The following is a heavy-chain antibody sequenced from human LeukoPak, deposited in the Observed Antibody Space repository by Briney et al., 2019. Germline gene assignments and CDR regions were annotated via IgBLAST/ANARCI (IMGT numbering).Heavy chain of an antibody. CDR1: GFTFSSYA. J-gene: IGHJ4*02. D-gene: IGHD6-6*01. V-gene: IGHV3-64D*09. Sequence: PGGSLRLSCSASGFTFSSYAMHWVRQAPGKGLEYVSAISGNGGSTYYADSVKGRFTISRDNSKNTLYLQMSSLRAEDTAVYYCVKDSSGIAARRGGYFDYWGQGTLVTVSS. CDR3: VKDSSGIAARRGGYFDY. CDR2: ISGNGGST.